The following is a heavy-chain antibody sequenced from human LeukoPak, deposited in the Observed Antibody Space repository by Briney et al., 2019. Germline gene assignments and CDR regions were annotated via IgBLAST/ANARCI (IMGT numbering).Heavy chain of an antibody. CDR1: GFTVGTNY. CDR2: IYSGGNT. D-gene: IGHD6-13*01. CDR3: ARFIAAGYYFDY. J-gene: IGHJ4*02. V-gene: IGHV3-53*01. Sequence: PGGSLRLSCAASGFTVGTNYMSWVRQAPGKGLEWVSIIYSGGNTYYADSVRGRFTISRDSSKNTLYLQMNSLRAEDTAVYYCARFIAAGYYFDYWGQGTLVTVS.